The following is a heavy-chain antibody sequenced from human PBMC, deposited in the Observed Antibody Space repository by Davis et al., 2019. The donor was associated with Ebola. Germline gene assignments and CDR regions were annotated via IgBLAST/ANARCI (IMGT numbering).Heavy chain of an antibody. Sequence: PGGSLRLSCAASGFTFSSYSMNWVRQAPGKGLEWVSSISSSSSYIYYADSVKGRFTISRDNSKNTLYLQMNSLRAEDTAVYYCARGPMNWFDPWGQGKLVTVSS. CDR2: ISSSSSYI. J-gene: IGHJ5*02. CDR1: GFTFSSYS. V-gene: IGHV3-21*01. CDR3: ARGPMNWFDP.